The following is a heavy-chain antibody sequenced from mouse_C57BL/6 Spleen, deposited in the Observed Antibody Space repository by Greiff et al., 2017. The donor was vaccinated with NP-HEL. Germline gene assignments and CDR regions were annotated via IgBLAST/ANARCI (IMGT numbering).Heavy chain of an antibody. Sequence: VKLMESGAELVKPGASVKLSCKASGYTFTSYWMHWVKQRPGQGLEWIGMIHPNSGSTNYNEKFKSKATLTVDKSSSTAYMQLSSLTSEDSAVYYCARTPYYYGSSYWYFDVRGTGTTVTVSS. V-gene: IGHV1-64*01. D-gene: IGHD1-1*01. CDR3: ARTPYYYGSSYWYFDV. J-gene: IGHJ1*03. CDR2: IHPNSGST. CDR1: GYTFTSYW.